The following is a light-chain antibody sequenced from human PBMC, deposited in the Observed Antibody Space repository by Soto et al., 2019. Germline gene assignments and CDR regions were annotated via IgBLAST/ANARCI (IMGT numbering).Light chain of an antibody. J-gene: IGKJ4*01. CDR1: RSVSSS. CDR2: DAS. Sequence: EIVLPQSPAPLSLSPGERATLSCRASRSVSSSLAWFQQKPGQAPRLLIYDASNRATDIPARFSGSGSGTDFTLTISSLEPEDFAVYYCQQRSNWPLTLGGGTKVEIK. V-gene: IGKV3-11*01. CDR3: QQRSNWPLT.